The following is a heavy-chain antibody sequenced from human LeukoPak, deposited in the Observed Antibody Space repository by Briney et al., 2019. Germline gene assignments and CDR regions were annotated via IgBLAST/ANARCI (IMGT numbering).Heavy chain of an antibody. Sequence: PGGSLRLSCAASGFTFSSYSMNWVRQAPGKGLEWVSSISSSSSYIYYADSVKGRFTISRDNAKNSLYLQMNSLRAEDTAVYYCARDSDDYGDYYRPHFSDAFDIWGQGTMVTVSS. D-gene: IGHD4-17*01. CDR3: ARDSDDYGDYYRPHFSDAFDI. CDR2: ISSSSSYI. J-gene: IGHJ3*02. V-gene: IGHV3-21*01. CDR1: GFTFSSYS.